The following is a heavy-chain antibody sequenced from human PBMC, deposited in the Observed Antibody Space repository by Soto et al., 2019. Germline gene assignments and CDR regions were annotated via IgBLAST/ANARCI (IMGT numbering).Heavy chain of an antibody. CDR3: ASHYSGSGSAFFYYFDY. D-gene: IGHD3-10*01. J-gene: IGHJ4*02. Sequence: SVKVSCKASGGTFSSYAISCVRQAPGQGLEWMGGIIPIFGTANYAQKFQGRVTITADESTSTAYMELSSLRSEDTAVYYCASHYSGSGSAFFYYFDYWGQGTLVTVSS. CDR2: IIPIFGTA. CDR1: GGTFSSYA. V-gene: IGHV1-69*13.